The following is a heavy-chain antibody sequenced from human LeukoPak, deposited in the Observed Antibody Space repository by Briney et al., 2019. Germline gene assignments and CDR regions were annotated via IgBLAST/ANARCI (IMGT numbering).Heavy chain of an antibody. Sequence: GGSLRLSCAASGFTFSSYEMNWVRQAPGKGLEYVSGISSNGGSTYYADSVKGRFTISRDNSKNTLYLQMSSLRADDTAVYYCVKDYNWNIFHYWGQGTLVTVSS. D-gene: IGHD1/OR15-1a*01. CDR2: ISSNGGST. CDR3: VKDYNWNIFHY. J-gene: IGHJ4*02. CDR1: GFTFSSYE. V-gene: IGHV3-64D*09.